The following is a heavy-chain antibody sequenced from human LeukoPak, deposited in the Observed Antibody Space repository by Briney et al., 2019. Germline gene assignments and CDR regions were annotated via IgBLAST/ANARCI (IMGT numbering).Heavy chain of an antibody. CDR2: FYSGGNT. CDR3: SLFDY. Sequence: GGSLRLSCVVSGFTVSDNYMSWVRQAPGKGLEWVSAFYSGGNTYYTGSVKGRFIISRDNAKNSLYLQMNSLRAEDTAVYYCSLFDYWGQGTLVTVSS. V-gene: IGHV3-66*01. J-gene: IGHJ4*02. CDR1: GFTVSDNY.